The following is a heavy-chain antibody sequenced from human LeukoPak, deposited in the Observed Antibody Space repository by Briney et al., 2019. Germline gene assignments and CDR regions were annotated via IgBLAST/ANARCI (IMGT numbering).Heavy chain of an antibody. Sequence: PGGSLRLSCAAAGFIFRNYWMGWVRQAPGKGLEWVANINEDGSEKYYVDSVKGRFTISRDNSKNTLYLQMNSLRAEDTAVYYCARDVAASIAAAGTGAFDIWGQGTMVTVSS. D-gene: IGHD6-13*01. V-gene: IGHV3-7*01. CDR3: ARDVAASIAAAGTGAFDI. CDR2: INEDGSEK. J-gene: IGHJ3*02. CDR1: GFIFRNYW.